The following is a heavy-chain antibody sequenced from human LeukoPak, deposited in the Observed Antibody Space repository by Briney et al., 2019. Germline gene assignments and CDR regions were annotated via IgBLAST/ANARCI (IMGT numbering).Heavy chain of an antibody. D-gene: IGHD2-15*01. CDR1: GYTFTGYY. V-gene: IGHV1-2*02. CDR2: INPNSGGT. J-gene: IGHJ3*02. CDR3: ARAYCSGGSCYIEQSKGAFDI. Sequence: ASVKVSRKASGYTFTGYYMHWVRQAPGQGLEWMGWINPNSGGTNYAQKFQGRVTMTRDTSISTAYMELSRLKSDDTAVYYCARAYCSGGSCYIEQSKGAFDIWGQGTMVTVSS.